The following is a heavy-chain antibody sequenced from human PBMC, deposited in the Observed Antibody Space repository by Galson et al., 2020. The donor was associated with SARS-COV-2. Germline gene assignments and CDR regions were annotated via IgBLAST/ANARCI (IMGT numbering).Heavy chain of an antibody. CDR1: GGSISSSSYY. D-gene: IGHD3-10*01. J-gene: IGHJ6*02. CDR3: AREAGSPYYYYYYVMDV. V-gene: IGHV4-39*07. CDR2: IYTSGST. Sequence: SETLSLTCTVSGGSISSSSYYWGWIRQPPGKGLEWIGSIYTSGSTNYNPSLKSRVTISVDTSKNQFSLKLSSVTAADTAVYYCAREAGSPYYYYYYVMDVWGQGTTVTVSS.